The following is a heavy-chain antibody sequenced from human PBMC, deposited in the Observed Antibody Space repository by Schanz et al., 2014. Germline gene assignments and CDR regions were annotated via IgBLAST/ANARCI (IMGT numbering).Heavy chain of an antibody. V-gene: IGHV3-48*01. J-gene: IGHJ4*02. D-gene: IGHD1-26*01. CDR3: ARDHTTESYYSAGPPIDY. CDR2: ISSSSSTR. CDR1: GLTFTSAW. Sequence: EVQLVESGGGLVKPGGSLRLSCTASGLTFTSAWMSWVRQAPGKGLEWVSYISSSSSTRYYADSVKGRFTISRDNSKNTLFLQMNSLRAEDTAVYYCARDHTTESYYSAGPPIDYWGQGTLLTVSS.